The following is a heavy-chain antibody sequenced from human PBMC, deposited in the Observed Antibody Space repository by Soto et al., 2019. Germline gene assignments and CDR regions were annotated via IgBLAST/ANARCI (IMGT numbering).Heavy chain of an antibody. V-gene: IGHV3-23*01. Sequence: GGSLRLSCAASGFTFSSYAMSWVRQAPGKGLEWVSGITGSSGTTYYTDSVKGQFTISRDNAKNTLFLQMNSLRAEDTAVYYCAKDRAGSNWNDAFHIWGQGTMVTVSS. CDR3: AKDRAGSNWNDAFHI. CDR1: GFTFSSYA. D-gene: IGHD1-20*01. J-gene: IGHJ3*02. CDR2: ITGSSGTT.